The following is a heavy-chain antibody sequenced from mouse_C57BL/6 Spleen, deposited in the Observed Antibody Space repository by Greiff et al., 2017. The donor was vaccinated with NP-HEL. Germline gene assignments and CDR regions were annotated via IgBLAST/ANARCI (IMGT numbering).Heavy chain of an antibody. CDR2: ISYDGSN. D-gene: IGHD2-4*01. Sequence: EVKLVESGPGLVKPSQSLSLTCSVTGYSITSGYYWNWIRQFPGNKLEWMGYISYDGSNNYNPSLKNRISITRDTSKNQFFLKLNSVTTEDTATYYCASRYDYAWFAYWGQGTLVTVSA. CDR1: GYSITSGYY. J-gene: IGHJ3*01. CDR3: ASRYDYAWFAY. V-gene: IGHV3-6*01.